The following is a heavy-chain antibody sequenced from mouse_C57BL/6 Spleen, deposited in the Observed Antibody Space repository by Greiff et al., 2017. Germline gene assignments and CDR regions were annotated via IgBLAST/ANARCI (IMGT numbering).Heavy chain of an antibody. CDR3: ARRGYGSSFDY. J-gene: IGHJ2*01. V-gene: IGHV3-6*01. CDR2: LSYDGSN. CDR1: GYSITSGYY. D-gene: IGHD1-1*01. Sequence: EVQRVESGPGLVKPSQSLSLTCSVTGYSITSGYYWNWIRQFPGNKLEWMGYLSYDGSNNYNPSLKNRIYITRDTSKNQFFLKLNSVTTEDSATYYCARRGYGSSFDYWGQGTTLTVSS.